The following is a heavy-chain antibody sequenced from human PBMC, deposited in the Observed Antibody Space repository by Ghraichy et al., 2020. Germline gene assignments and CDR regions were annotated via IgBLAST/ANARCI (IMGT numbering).Heavy chain of an antibody. CDR3: ARDLASNSGSPYDNWFDP. CDR2: INSDGSST. J-gene: IGHJ5*02. D-gene: IGHD1-26*01. Sequence: GGSLRLSCAASGFTFSSYSMHWVRQAPGKGLVWVSRINSDGSSTSYADSVKGRFTISRDNAKNTLYLQMNSLRAEDTAVYYCARDLASNSGSPYDNWFDPWGQGTLVTVSS. V-gene: IGHV3-74*01. CDR1: GFTFSSYS.